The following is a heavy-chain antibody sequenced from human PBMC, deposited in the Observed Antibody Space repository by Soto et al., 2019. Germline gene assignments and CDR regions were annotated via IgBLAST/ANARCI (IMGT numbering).Heavy chain of an antibody. D-gene: IGHD6-13*01. J-gene: IGHJ6*02. Sequence: GASVKVSCKASGYTFTIYGVSWVRQAPGQGLEWMGWISAYNGNTNYAQKLQGRVTMTTDTSTSTEYMELRSLRSDDTAVYYCARENGSLRGLRTAADQNGMDVWGQGTTVTVSS. CDR3: ARENGSLRGLRTAADQNGMDV. CDR2: ISAYNGNT. CDR1: GYTFTIYG. V-gene: IGHV1-18*04.